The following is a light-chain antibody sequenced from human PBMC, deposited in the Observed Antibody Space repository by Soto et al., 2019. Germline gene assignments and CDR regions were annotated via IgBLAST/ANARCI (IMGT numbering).Light chain of an antibody. V-gene: IGLV1-40*01. CDR2: VYT. J-gene: IGLJ3*02. CDR1: NSNIGAGYD. Sequence: QSVLTQPPSVSGAPGQRVTISCTGSNSNIGAGYDLHWYQQFPGAAPKLLIFVYTNRPSGVPDRFSGSKSGTSASLAITGLQADDEADYYCQSFDSSLTAWVFGGGTKLTVL. CDR3: QSFDSSLTAWV.